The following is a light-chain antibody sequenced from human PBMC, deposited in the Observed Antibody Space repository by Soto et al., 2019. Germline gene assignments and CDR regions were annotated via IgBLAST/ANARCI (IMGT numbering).Light chain of an antibody. J-gene: IGLJ3*02. Sequence: QSVLTQPPSASGTPGQRVTISCSGSSSNIGSNPVSWYKHLPGTAPKVLIFTNNQRPSGVPDRVSGSKSGTSASLAISGLRSEDEAHYYCAAWDDSLEGVVLGGGTKLTVL. CDR3: AAWDDSLEGVV. CDR1: SSNIGSNP. V-gene: IGLV1-44*01. CDR2: TNN.